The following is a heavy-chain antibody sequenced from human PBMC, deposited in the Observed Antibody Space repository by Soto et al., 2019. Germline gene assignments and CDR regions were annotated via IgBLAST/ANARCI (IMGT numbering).Heavy chain of an antibody. CDR2: ISGSGGST. CDR3: AKGQGAMVSGRYYYYMDV. V-gene: IGHV3-23*01. CDR1: GFTFSSYA. D-gene: IGHD5-18*01. J-gene: IGHJ6*03. Sequence: GGSLRISCAASGFTFSSYAMSWVRQAPGRGLEWVSAISGSGGSTYYADSVKGRFTISRDNSKNTLYLQMNSLRAEDTAVYYCAKGQGAMVSGRYYYYMDVWGKGTTVTVS.